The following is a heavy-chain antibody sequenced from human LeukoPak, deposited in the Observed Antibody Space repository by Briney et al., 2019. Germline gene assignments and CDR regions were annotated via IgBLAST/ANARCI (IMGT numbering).Heavy chain of an antibody. Sequence: SETLSLTCTVSGGSISTYYWIWIRQPPGKGLEWIGYTYFSGSTNYNPSLRSRVTISVDTSKNQSSLKLSSVTAADTAVYYCARDGAGGKMAYWGQGTLVTVSS. V-gene: IGHV4-59*01. J-gene: IGHJ4*02. CDR2: TYFSGST. CDR1: GGSISTYY. CDR3: ARDGAGGKMAY. D-gene: IGHD6-13*01.